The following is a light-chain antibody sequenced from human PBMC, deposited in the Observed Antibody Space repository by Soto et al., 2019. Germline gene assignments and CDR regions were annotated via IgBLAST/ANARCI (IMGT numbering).Light chain of an antibody. CDR1: QSVSSNN. CDR3: QQYGSLPFT. Sequence: IVLTQSPGTLSLSPWERATLSCRASQSVSSNNFAWYQQKPGQAPRLLIYGASSRATGIPDRFSGSGSGTDFTLSINRLEPEDFAVFYCQQYGSLPFTFGPGTKVDIK. CDR2: GAS. V-gene: IGKV3-20*01. J-gene: IGKJ3*01.